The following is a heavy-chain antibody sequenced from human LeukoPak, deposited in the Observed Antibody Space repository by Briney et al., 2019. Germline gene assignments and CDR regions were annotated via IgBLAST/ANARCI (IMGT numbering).Heavy chain of an antibody. Sequence: SETLSLICTVTGNSVNSANYYWAWIRQPAGKGLEWIGRVYSTGSTTSSPSLKSRLTISADTSKNQVSLQLRSVTAADTAVYFCASSAGSFDYWGQGTLVTVSS. CDR1: GNSVNSANYY. J-gene: IGHJ4*02. CDR3: ASSAGSFDY. D-gene: IGHD6-13*01. V-gene: IGHV4-61*02. CDR2: VYSTGST.